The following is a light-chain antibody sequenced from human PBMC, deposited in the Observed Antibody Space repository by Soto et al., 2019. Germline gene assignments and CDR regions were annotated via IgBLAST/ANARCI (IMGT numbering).Light chain of an antibody. J-gene: IGKJ1*01. V-gene: IGKV3-20*01. CDR3: QQYGSSRWT. CDR1: QSVSSSY. CDR2: GAS. Sequence: EIVLTQSPGTLSLSPGEGATLSCRASQSVSSSYLAWYQQNRGQAPRLLIYGASTRATGTPDRFSGSGSGTDFTLTIPRLEAEDFAVYYCQQYGSSRWTFGQGTKVEIK.